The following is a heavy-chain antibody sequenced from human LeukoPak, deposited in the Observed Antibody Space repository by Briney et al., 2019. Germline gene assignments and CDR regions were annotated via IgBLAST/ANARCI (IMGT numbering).Heavy chain of an antibody. J-gene: IGHJ4*02. CDR1: GFTFDDYA. Sequence: GGSLRLSCAASGFTFDDYAMHWVRQAPGKGLEWVSGISWNSGSIGYADSVKGRFTISRDNAKNSLYLQMNSLRAEDTAVYYCARGTGGSYYFDYWGQGTLVTVSS. D-gene: IGHD1-26*01. CDR3: ARGTGGSYYFDY. CDR2: ISWNSGSI. V-gene: IGHV3-9*01.